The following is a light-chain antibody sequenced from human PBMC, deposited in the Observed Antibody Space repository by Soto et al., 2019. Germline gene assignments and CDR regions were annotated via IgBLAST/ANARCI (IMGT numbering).Light chain of an antibody. Sequence: DIVMTQSPDSLAVSLGERATINCKSSQSVLYSSNNKNYLAWYQQKPGQPPKLLIYWASTRESGVLDRXSGSGSGTDFTLTISSLQAEDVAVYYCQQYYSIPPTFGQGTKVEIK. CDR1: QSVLYSSNNKNY. V-gene: IGKV4-1*01. CDR2: WAS. CDR3: QQYYSIPPT. J-gene: IGKJ1*01.